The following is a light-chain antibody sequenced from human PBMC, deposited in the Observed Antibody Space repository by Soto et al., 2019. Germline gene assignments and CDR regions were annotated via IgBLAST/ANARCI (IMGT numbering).Light chain of an antibody. CDR2: GAS. CDR3: QQRSNWPPWT. V-gene: IGKV3-11*01. J-gene: IGKJ1*01. CDR1: QSVSNNY. Sequence: EIALTQSPGTLSLSPGERATLSCRAIQSVSNNYLAWYQQKPGQAPRLLIYGASNRATGIPARFSGSGSGTDFTLTISSLEPEDFAVYYCQQRSNWPPWTFGQGTKVDIK.